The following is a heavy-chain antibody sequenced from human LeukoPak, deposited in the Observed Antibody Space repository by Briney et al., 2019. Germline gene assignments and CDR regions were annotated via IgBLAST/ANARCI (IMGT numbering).Heavy chain of an antibody. CDR2: IYYSGST. J-gene: IGHJ4*02. D-gene: IGHD6-13*01. V-gene: IGHV4-39*07. CDR3: ARFYIAEDSSWYSLKNYFDY. CDR1: GGSISSSSYY. Sequence: KLSETLSLTCTVSGGSISSSSYYWGWIRQPPGKGLEWIGSIYYSGSTYYNPSLKSRVTISVDTSKNQFSLKLSSVTAADTAVYYCARFYIAEDSSWYSLKNYFDYWGQGTLVTVSS.